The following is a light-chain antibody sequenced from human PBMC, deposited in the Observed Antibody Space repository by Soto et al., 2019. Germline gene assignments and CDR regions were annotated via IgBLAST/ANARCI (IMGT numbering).Light chain of an antibody. CDR3: QQADSFPWT. V-gene: IGKV1D-12*01. CDR2: SAS. Sequence: RVTQSPSSVSASGGDRVTITCQTIKDISSSVAWYQQKPGKAPNLLIFSASALHHGVPPRFSGSGSGTAFTLTVSSLQPEDFAISYCQQADSFPWTFGQGTRVEIK. CDR1: KDISSS. J-gene: IGKJ1*01.